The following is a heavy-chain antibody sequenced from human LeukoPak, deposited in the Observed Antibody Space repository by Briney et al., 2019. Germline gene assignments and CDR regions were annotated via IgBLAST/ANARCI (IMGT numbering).Heavy chain of an antibody. CDR3: ARDQYSYDFWSGYSSHAFDI. CDR1: GGSISSGDYY. CDR2: IYYSGST. J-gene: IGHJ3*02. Sequence: ASQTLSLTCTVSGGSISSGDYYWSWIRQPPGKGLEWIGYIYYSGSTYYNPSLKSRVTISVDTSMNQFSLKLSPVTAADTAVHYCARDQYSYDFWSGYSSHAFDIWGQGTMVTVSS. V-gene: IGHV4-30-4*01. D-gene: IGHD3-3*01.